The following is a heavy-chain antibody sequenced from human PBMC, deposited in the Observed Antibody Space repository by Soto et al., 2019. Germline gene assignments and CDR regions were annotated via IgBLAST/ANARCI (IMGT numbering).Heavy chain of an antibody. CDR3: ATVATNSYNWLDP. J-gene: IGHJ5*02. D-gene: IGHD5-12*01. Sequence: EVQLVESGGTLVQPGGSLRLSCAASGFIFSTFWRHWVRQAPGKGLEWVSRINSDGSKTTYADSVKGRFTISRDNAKNTVYLQMNSLRGEDTAVYYCATVATNSYNWLDPWGQGTLITVSS. CDR1: GFIFSTFW. CDR2: INSDGSKT. V-gene: IGHV3-74*01.